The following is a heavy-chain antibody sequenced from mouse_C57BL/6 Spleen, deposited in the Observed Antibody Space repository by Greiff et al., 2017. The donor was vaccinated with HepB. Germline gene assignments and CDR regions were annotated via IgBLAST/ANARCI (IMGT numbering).Heavy chain of an antibody. V-gene: IGHV10-3*01. CDR3: VRDLTGFYYYAMDY. CDR1: GFTFNTYA. J-gene: IGHJ4*01. CDR2: IRSKSSNYAT. D-gene: IGHD4-1*01. Sequence: EVQLVESGGGLVQPKGSLKLSCAASGFTFNTYAMHWVRQAPGKGLEWVARIRSKSSNYATYYADSVKDRFTISRDDSQSMLYLQMNNLKTEDTAMYYCVRDLTGFYYYAMDYWGQGTSVTVSS.